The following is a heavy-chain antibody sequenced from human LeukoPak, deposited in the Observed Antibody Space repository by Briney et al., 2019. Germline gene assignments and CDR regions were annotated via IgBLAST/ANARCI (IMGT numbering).Heavy chain of an antibody. D-gene: IGHD3-3*01. J-gene: IGHJ6*03. CDR3: AREPLFGPRGYYYYMDV. V-gene: IGHV1-2*07. Sequence: ASVKVFCRSSGHIFSGYDMHWVRVAPGQGRVGRGGIKPNSCGTKYAHKFHDRVTMTRDTSISTAYMELRRLISDDTAVYYCAREPLFGPRGYYYYMDVWGKGTTVSVSS. CDR1: GHIFSGYD. CDR2: IKPNSCGT.